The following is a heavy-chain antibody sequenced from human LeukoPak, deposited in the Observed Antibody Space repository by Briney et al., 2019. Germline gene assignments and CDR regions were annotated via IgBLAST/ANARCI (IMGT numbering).Heavy chain of an antibody. CDR2: IYSSGSA. J-gene: IGHJ4*02. Sequence: PSETLSLTCTVSGGSISPYYWSWIRQSPGKGLEWIGYIYSSGSANYNPSHKSRVTISVDTSKNQFSLKLSSVTAADTAVYYCARMGGYSGYATHWGQGTLVTASS. V-gene: IGHV4-59*08. CDR1: GGSISPYY. CDR3: ARMGGYSGYATH. D-gene: IGHD5-12*01.